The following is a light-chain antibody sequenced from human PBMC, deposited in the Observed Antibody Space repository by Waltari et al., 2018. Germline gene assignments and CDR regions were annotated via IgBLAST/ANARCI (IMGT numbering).Light chain of an antibody. J-gene: IGKJ1*01. CDR2: GAS. CDR3: QKYESLPAT. Sequence: EIVLTQSPGTLSSSPGERATLSCRASQSVGSYLAWYQQKPGQAPRLLIYGASSRATGVPDRFSGSGSGTDFSLTISRLEPEDFAVYYCQKYESLPATFGQGTKVEI. V-gene: IGKV3-20*01. CDR1: QSVGSY.